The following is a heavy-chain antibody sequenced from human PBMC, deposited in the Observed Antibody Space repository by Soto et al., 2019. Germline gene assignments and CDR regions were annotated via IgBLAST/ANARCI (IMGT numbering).Heavy chain of an antibody. CDR2: INGFNGDT. J-gene: IGHJ4*02. CDR3: ARAMIMATFFDY. D-gene: IGHD2-8*01. CDR1: GYTFNNYI. V-gene: IGHV1-18*01. Sequence: ASVKVSCNASGYTFNNYIITWVRQAPVHGLEWMGWINGFNGDTKYAQKSQGRVTMTADKSTSTAYMELRSLRSDDTGVYYCARAMIMATFFDYWGQGPLVTVSS.